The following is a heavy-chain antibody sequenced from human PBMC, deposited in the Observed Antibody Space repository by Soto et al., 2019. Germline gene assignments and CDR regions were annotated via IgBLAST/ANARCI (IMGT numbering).Heavy chain of an antibody. CDR3: ARGKGIAPRMGTWLAP. D-gene: IGHD6-6*01. Sequence: SETLSLTCTFSGGSIGTFYWTWIRQTPGKGLEWIGYIVDGVSSKYNPSLKSRVTISVEKSKNQFSLQLRSLTAADTAVYYCARGKGIAPRMGTWLAPWGKGTLVTVSS. CDR2: IVDGVSS. CDR1: GGSIGTFY. J-gene: IGHJ5*02. V-gene: IGHV4-59*01.